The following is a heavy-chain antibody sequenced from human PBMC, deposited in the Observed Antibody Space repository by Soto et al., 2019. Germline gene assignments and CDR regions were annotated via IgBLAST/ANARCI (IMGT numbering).Heavy chain of an antibody. J-gene: IGHJ3*01. Sequence: EVQLVESGGGLVQPGGSLRLSCAASGFTVSSNYMSWVRQAPGKGLEWVSVIYSGGSTYYADSVKGRFTISRHNSKNRLYLQMNSLSAEDTAVYYCVPTMVPDAFDLWGQGTMVTVSS. CDR3: VPTMVPDAFDL. CDR1: GFTVSSNY. V-gene: IGHV3-53*04. CDR2: IYSGGST. D-gene: IGHD3-10*01.